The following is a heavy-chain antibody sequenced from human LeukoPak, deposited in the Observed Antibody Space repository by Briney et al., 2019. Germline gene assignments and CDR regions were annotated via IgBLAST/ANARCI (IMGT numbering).Heavy chain of an antibody. CDR2: ISYDGSNK. J-gene: IGHJ4*02. Sequence: GRSLRLSCAASGFTFSRHAMHWVRQAPGKGLEWVAVISYDGSNKYYADSVKGRFTISRDNSKNTLYLEMNSLGAEDTAVYYCVRDFRFLEDYWGQGTLVTVSS. CDR3: VRDFRFLEDY. D-gene: IGHD3-3*01. CDR1: GFTFSRHA. V-gene: IGHV3-30*04.